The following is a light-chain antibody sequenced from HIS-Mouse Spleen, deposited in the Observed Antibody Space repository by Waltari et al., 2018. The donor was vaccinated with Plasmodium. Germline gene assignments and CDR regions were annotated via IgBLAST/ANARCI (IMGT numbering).Light chain of an antibody. CDR2: GAS. Sequence: EIVMTQSAATLSVSPGKSATLSCRASQSVSSNLAWYQQKPGPAPRLLIYGASTRATVIPARFSGSGSATEFTLTISSLQSEDFAVYYCQQYNNWSFTFGPGTKVDI. CDR3: QQYNNWSFT. J-gene: IGKJ3*01. V-gene: IGKV3-15*01. CDR1: QSVSSN.